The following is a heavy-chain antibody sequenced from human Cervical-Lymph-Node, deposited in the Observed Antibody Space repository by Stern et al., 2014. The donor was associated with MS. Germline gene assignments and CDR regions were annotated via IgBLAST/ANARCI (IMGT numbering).Heavy chain of an antibody. Sequence: QVQLVESGGGVVQPGRSLRLSCAASGFSFSRYAMHWVRQAPGTGLEWVALIWYDGSNPYYADSVTGRFTSSRDNFKNTLYLQMNSLRAEDTAVYYCASAYSSSHYYFDYWGQGTLGTVSS. V-gene: IGHV3-33*01. CDR2: IWYDGSNP. CDR3: ASAYSSSHYYFDY. J-gene: IGHJ4*02. D-gene: IGHD6-13*01. CDR1: GFSFSRYA.